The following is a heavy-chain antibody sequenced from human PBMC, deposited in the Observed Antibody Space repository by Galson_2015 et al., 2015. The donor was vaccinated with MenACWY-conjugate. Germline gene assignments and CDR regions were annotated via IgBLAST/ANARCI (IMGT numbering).Heavy chain of an antibody. D-gene: IGHD4-17*01. J-gene: IGHJ4*02. CDR2: IYPGDSDT. CDR3: ARLPGRGAVTIILGYDY. Sequence: SGAEVKKPGESLKISCKGSGYSFPNYWIGWVRQMPGKGLEWMGIIYPGDSDTRYSPSFQGQVTISADKSISTAYLQWSSLKASDTAMYYCARLPGRGAVTIILGYDYWGQGTLVTVSS. V-gene: IGHV5-51*03. CDR1: GYSFPNYW.